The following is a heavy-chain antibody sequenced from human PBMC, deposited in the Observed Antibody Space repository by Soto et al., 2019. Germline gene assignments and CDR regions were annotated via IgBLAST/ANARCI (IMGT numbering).Heavy chain of an antibody. CDR2: VSAYNGNT. J-gene: IGHJ6*02. CDR3: ARNLAVAAHYYYYGMDV. D-gene: IGHD6-19*01. Sequence: ASVKVSCKASGYTFTSYGISWVRQAPGQGLEWMGWVSAYNGNTNYAQKRQGRVTMTTDTSTSTAYMELRSLRSDDTAVYYCARNLAVAAHYYYYGMDVWGQGTTVTVSS. V-gene: IGHV1-18*04. CDR1: GYTFTSYG.